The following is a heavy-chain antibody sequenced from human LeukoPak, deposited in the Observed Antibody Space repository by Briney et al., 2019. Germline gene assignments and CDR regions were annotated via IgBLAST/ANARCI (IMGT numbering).Heavy chain of an antibody. Sequence: GGSLRLSRAASGFTFSSYGMHWVRQAPGKGLEWVAVISYDGSNKYYADSVKGRFTISRDNSKNTLYLQMNSLRAEDTAVYYCAKYLRSGSYYKYYYGMDVWGQGTTVTVSS. J-gene: IGHJ6*02. D-gene: IGHD3-10*01. CDR1: GFTFSSYG. CDR3: AKYLRSGSYYKYYYGMDV. V-gene: IGHV3-30*18. CDR2: ISYDGSNK.